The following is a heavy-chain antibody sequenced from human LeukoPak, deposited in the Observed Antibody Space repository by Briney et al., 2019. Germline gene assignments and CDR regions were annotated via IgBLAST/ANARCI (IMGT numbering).Heavy chain of an antibody. Sequence: ASVKVSCKASGYTFTSYDINWVRQATGQGLEWKGWMNPNSGNTGYAQKFQGRATITRNTSISTAYMELSSLRSEDTAVYYCARGSGRGYSGYDWGQGTLVTVSS. CDR2: MNPNSGNT. CDR1: GYTFTSYD. J-gene: IGHJ4*02. D-gene: IGHD5-12*01. V-gene: IGHV1-8*03. CDR3: ARGSGRGYSGYD.